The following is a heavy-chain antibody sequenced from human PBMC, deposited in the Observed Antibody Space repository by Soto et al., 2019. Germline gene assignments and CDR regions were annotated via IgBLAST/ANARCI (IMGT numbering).Heavy chain of an antibody. D-gene: IGHD4-17*01. V-gene: IGHV4-31*03. CDR3: ARGDYASYYYGMDV. J-gene: IGHJ6*02. Sequence: QVQLQESGPGLVKPSQTLSLTCTVSGGSISRGGYYWSWIRQHPGKGQEWIGYIYYGGSTYYNPSLQSRVAISVDTSKNQFSLKLSSVTAADTAVYYCARGDYASYYYGMDVWGQGTTVTVSS. CDR2: IYYGGST. CDR1: GGSISRGGYY.